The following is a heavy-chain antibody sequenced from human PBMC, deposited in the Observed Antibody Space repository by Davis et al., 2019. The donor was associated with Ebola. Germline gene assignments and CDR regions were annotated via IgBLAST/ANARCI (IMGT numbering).Heavy chain of an antibody. CDR1: GFTFDDYG. V-gene: IGHV3-20*04. Sequence: GESLKISCATSGFTFDDYGMSWVRQAPGKGLEWVSGINWNGGSTGYADSVKGRFTISRDNSKNTLYLQMNSLRVEDTAVYYCARDLSWAGYFDDWGQGTLVTVSS. CDR3: ARDLSWAGYFDD. D-gene: IGHD6-13*01. J-gene: IGHJ4*02. CDR2: INWNGGST.